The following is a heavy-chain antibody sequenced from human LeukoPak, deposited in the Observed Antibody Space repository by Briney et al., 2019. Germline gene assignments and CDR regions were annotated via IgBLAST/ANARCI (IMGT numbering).Heavy chain of an antibody. V-gene: IGHV4-39*07. CDR2: IYYSGST. CDR1: GGSISSSSYY. Sequence: PSETLSLTCTVSGGSISSSSYYWGWIRQPPGKGLEWIGSIYYSGSTYYNPSLKSRVTISVDTSKNQFSLKLSSVTAADTAVYYCARTAVEMATIYYFDYWGQGTLVTVSS. J-gene: IGHJ4*02. D-gene: IGHD5-24*01. CDR3: ARTAVEMATIYYFDY.